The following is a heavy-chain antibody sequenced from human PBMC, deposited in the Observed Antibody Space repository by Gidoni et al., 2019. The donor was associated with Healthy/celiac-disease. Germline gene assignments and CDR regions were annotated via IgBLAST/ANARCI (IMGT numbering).Heavy chain of an antibody. CDR2: TYYRSKWYN. V-gene: IGHV6-1*01. CDR3: ARVGSKYSSGWSYYYYGMDV. Sequence: QVQLQQSGPGLVKPSQTLSLTCAISGDSVSSNSAAWNWIRQSPSRGLEWLGRTYYRSKWYNDYAVSVKSRITINPDTSKNQFSLQLNSVTPEDTAVYYCARVGSKYSSGWSYYYYGMDVWGQGTTVTVSS. CDR1: GDSVSSNSAA. J-gene: IGHJ6*02. D-gene: IGHD6-19*01.